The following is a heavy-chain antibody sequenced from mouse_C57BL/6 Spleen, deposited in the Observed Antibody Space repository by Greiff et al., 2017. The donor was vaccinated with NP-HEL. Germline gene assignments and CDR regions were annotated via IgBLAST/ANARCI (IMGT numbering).Heavy chain of an antibody. J-gene: IGHJ4*01. CDR1: GFTFSSYG. CDR3: ARYRDYYAMDY. Sequence: EVQRVESGGDLVKPGGSLKLSCAASGFTFSSYGMSWVRQTPDKRLEWVATISSGGSYTYYPDSVKGRFTISRDNAKNTLYLQMSSLKSEDTAMYYCARYRDYYAMDYWGQGTSVTVSS. V-gene: IGHV5-6*01. CDR2: ISSGGSYT.